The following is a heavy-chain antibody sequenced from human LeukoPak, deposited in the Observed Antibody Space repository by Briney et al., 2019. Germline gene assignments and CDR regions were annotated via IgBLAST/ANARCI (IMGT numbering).Heavy chain of an antibody. D-gene: IGHD3-16*02. J-gene: IGHJ4*02. Sequence: VASVKVSCKASGYTFTSYDINWVRQATGQGLEWMGGIIPIFGTANYAQKFQGRVTITADKSTSTAYMELSSLRSEDTAVYYCARRKSYYFDYWGQGTLVTVSS. CDR1: GYTFTSYD. CDR2: IIPIFGTA. V-gene: IGHV1-69*06. CDR3: ARRKSYYFDY.